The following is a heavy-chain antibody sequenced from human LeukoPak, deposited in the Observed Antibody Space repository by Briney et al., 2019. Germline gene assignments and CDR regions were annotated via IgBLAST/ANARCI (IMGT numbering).Heavy chain of an antibody. V-gene: IGHV4-59*01. Sequence: PSETLSLTCTVSGGSISSYYWSWIRQPPGKGLEWIGYIYYSGSTSYNPSLKSRVTISVDTSKNQFSLKLSSVTAADTAVYYCARGYNWFDPWGQGTLVTVSS. CDR2: IYYSGST. CDR3: ARGYNWFDP. CDR1: GGSISSYY. J-gene: IGHJ5*02.